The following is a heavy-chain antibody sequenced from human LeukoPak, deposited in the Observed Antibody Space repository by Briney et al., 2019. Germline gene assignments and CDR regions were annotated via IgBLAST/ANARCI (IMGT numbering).Heavy chain of an antibody. CDR2: IYYSGST. CDR3: ARGIMYYDFWSGPRTPLYYFDY. CDR1: GDSISSYY. J-gene: IGHJ4*02. Sequence: SETLSLTCTVSGDSISSYYWSWIRQPPGKGLEWIGYIYYSGSTNYNPSLKSRVTISVDTSKNQFSLKLSSVTAADTAVYYCARGIMYYDFWSGPRTPLYYFDYWGQGTLVTVSS. V-gene: IGHV4-59*01. D-gene: IGHD3-3*01.